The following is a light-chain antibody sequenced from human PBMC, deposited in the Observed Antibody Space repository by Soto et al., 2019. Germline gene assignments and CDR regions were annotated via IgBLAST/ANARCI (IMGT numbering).Light chain of an antibody. CDR3: SSYAGSKWWV. J-gene: IGLJ1*01. CDR1: SSDIGGYNY. Sequence: QSALTQPSSASGSPGQSVTISCTGTSSDIGGYNYVSWYQQHPGKAPKLMIYEVSKRPSGVPDRFSGSKSGNTASLTVSGLQAEDEADYYCSSYAGSKWWVFGTGTKVTVL. V-gene: IGLV2-8*01. CDR2: EVS.